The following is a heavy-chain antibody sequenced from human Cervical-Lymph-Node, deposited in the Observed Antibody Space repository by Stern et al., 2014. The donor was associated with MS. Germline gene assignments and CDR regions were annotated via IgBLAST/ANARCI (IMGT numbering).Heavy chain of an antibody. CDR1: GYSFTANW. J-gene: IGHJ4*02. Sequence: EVQLEESGAEVKKPGESLKISCKGSGYSFTANWIAWVRQMPGKGLEWMGIIYPVDSDTRYSPSFQGQVTISADKSISTAYLQWSSLKASDTAMYYCARDYGDYAFDYWGQGTLVTVSS. CDR2: IYPVDSDT. V-gene: IGHV5-51*01. CDR3: ARDYGDYAFDY. D-gene: IGHD4-17*01.